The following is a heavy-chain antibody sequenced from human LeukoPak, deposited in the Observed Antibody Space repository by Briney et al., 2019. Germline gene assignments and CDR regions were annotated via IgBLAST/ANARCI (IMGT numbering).Heavy chain of an antibody. J-gene: IGHJ4*02. CDR1: GFTFSSYA. D-gene: IGHD2-2*01. CDR3: AREAAITPAPDY. Sequence: PGGSLRLSCAASGFTFSSYAMHWVRQAPGKGLEWVAVISYDGSNKYYADSVKGRFTISRDNSKNTLYLQMNSLRAEDTAVYYCAREAAITPAPDYWGQGTLVTVSS. CDR2: ISYDGSNK. V-gene: IGHV3-30*04.